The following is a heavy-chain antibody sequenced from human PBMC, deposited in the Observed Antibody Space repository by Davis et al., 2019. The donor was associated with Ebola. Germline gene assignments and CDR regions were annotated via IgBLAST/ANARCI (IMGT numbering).Heavy chain of an antibody. Sequence: GESLKISCAASGFTFSSYWMSWVRQAPGKGLEWVANIKQDGSEKYYVDSVKGRFTISRDNAKNSLYLQRNSLRAEDTAVYYCARGRGDFWSGYPELYYYYGMDVWGQGTTVTVSS. D-gene: IGHD3-3*01. J-gene: IGHJ6*02. CDR1: GFTFSSYW. V-gene: IGHV3-7*03. CDR3: ARGRGDFWSGYPELYYYYGMDV. CDR2: IKQDGSEK.